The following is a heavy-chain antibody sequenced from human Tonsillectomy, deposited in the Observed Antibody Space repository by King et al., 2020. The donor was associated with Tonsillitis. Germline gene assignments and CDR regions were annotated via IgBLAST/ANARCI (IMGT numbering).Heavy chain of an antibody. V-gene: IGHV1-2*02. CDR3: ARAPEGAAILFDY. CDR2: INPNSGGT. Sequence: VQLVESGAEVKKPGASVKVSCKASGYTFTGYYMHWVRQAPGQGLEWMVWINPNSGGTNYAQKFQGRVTMTMDTSISTAYMELCRLRSDETAVYYCARAPEGAAILFDYWGQGTLVTVSS. D-gene: IGHD3-16*01. J-gene: IGHJ4*02. CDR1: GYTFTGYY.